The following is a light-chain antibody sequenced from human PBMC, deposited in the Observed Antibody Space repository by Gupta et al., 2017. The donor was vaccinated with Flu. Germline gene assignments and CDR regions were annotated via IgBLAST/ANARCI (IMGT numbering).Light chain of an antibody. CDR2: EVS. V-gene: IGKV2D-29*01. CDR1: QRLVYSDGKTY. J-gene: IGKJ4*01. CDR3: MQGTPRPFT. Sequence: DIAMTQTPLSLSVTPGQPASISCKSSQRLVYSDGKTYLHWYLQRPGQPPQVLVYEVSKGFSGVPDRFTGSGSGTDFTLKISRVEAEDVGIYYCMQGTPRPFTFGGGTRVESK.